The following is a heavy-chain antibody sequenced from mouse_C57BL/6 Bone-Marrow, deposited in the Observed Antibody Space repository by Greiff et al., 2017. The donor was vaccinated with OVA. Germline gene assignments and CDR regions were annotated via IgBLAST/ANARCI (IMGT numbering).Heavy chain of an antibody. D-gene: IGHD1-1*01. CDR2: ISSGGSYT. CDR1: GFTFSSYG. Sequence: EVMLVESGGDLVKPGGSLKLSCAASGFTFSSYGMSWVRQTPDKRLEWVATISSGGSYTYYPDSVKGRFTISRDNAKNTLYLQMSSLKSEDTAMYYCARITTVVFDCWGQGTTLTVSS. J-gene: IGHJ2*01. CDR3: ARITTVVFDC. V-gene: IGHV5-6*01.